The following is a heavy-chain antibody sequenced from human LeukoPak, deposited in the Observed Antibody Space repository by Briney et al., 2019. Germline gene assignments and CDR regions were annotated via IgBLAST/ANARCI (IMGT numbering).Heavy chain of an antibody. CDR3: ARDLSAFDI. CDR1: GFTFSSYA. Sequence: GGSLRLSCAASGFTFSSYAMHWVRQAPGKGLEWVAVISYDGSNKYYADSVKGRFTISRDNSKNTLYLQMNSLRAEDTAVYYCARDLSAFDIWGQGTMVTVSS. J-gene: IGHJ3*02. CDR2: ISYDGSNK. V-gene: IGHV3-30*04.